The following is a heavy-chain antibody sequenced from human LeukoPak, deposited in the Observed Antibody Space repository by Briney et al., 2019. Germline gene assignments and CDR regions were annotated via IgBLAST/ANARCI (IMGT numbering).Heavy chain of an antibody. CDR1: GFTFSSYA. CDR3: ARGGYYDYVWGSYPY. V-gene: IGHV3-23*01. Sequence: GGSLRLSCAASGFTFSSYAMSWVRQAPGKGLEWVTGITGSGGRTYYADSVKGRFTISRDNSKNTLYLQMNSLRAEDTAVYYCARGGYYDYVWGSYPYWGQGTLVTVSS. CDR2: ITGSGGRT. D-gene: IGHD3-16*02. J-gene: IGHJ4*02.